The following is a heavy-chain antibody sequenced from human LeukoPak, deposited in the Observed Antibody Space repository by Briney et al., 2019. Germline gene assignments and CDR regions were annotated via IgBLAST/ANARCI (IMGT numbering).Heavy chain of an antibody. J-gene: IGHJ4*02. CDR1: GFTFSDYY. CDR2: ISSSGSST. V-gene: IGHV3-11*03. Sequence: GGSLRLSCAASGFTFSDYYMNWIRQAPGKGLEWISYISSSGSSTRYADSVKGRFTISRDNTRNSLYLQMTSLRADDTAVYYCASKGRNWGQGTLVTVSS. CDR3: ASKGRN.